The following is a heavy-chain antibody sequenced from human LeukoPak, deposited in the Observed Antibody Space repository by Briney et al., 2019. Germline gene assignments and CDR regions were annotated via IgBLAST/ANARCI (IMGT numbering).Heavy chain of an antibody. J-gene: IGHJ6*02. CDR3: SAKVMATGVYYYYGMDV. CDR2: IYSGGST. V-gene: IGHV3-53*04. D-gene: IGHD7-27*01. CDR1: GFTVSSNY. Sequence: PGGSLRLSCAASGFTVSSNYMSWVGQAPGKGLAGVSVIYSGGSTYYADSVKGRFTISRHNSKNSLYLQMNSLRAEDTAVYYCSAKVMATGVYYYYGMDVWGQGTTVTVSS.